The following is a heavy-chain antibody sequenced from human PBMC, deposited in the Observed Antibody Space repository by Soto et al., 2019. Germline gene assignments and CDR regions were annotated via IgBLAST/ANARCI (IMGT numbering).Heavy chain of an antibody. CDR3: ARAEIGLVEFDY. CDR2: IYYSGST. Sequence: SETLSLTCTVSGGSISSYYWSWIRQPPGKGLEWIGYIYYSGSTNYNPSLKSRVTISVDTSKNQFSLKLSSVTAADTAVYYCARAEIGLVEFDYWGQGTLVTVSS. V-gene: IGHV4-59*01. D-gene: IGHD2-15*01. J-gene: IGHJ4*02. CDR1: GGSISSYY.